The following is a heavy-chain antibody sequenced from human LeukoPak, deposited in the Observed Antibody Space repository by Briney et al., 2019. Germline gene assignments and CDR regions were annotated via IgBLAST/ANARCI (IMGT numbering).Heavy chain of an antibody. V-gene: IGHV3-23*01. Sequence: GGSLRLSCAASGFTFSTYAMSWVRQAPGKGLEWVSSISSSGGSTYYADSVKGRLTISRDNSKDTLYLQMNSLRAEDAAVYYCAKNSVLSGYYYGYWGQGTLVTVSS. CDR3: AKNSVLSGYYYGY. CDR1: GFTFSTYA. D-gene: IGHD3-22*01. J-gene: IGHJ4*02. CDR2: ISSSGGST.